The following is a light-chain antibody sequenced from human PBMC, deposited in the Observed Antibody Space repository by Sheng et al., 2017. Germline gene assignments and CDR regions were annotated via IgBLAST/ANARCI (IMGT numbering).Light chain of an antibody. CDR2: DVS. CDR3: SSYTSSSVYV. J-gene: IGLJ1*01. V-gene: IGLV2-14*03. Sequence: QSALTQPASVSGSPGQSITISCTGTSSDVGSDNHVSWYQQHPGKGPKVMIYDVSNRPSGVSNRFSGSKSGNTASLTISGLQAEDEADYYCSSYTSSSVYVFGTGTKVTVL. CDR1: SSDVGSDNH.